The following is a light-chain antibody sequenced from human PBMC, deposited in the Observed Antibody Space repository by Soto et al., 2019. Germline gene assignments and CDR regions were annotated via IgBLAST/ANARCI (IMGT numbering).Light chain of an antibody. Sequence: EIVVTQSPVTLSVSPGERVTLPCRASQSVSSHVAWYQQKPGQAPRILIYVASTRATGVPARFSGSGSGTEFPLTISSLQSEDFAVYYCQQYHKWPVTFGGGTRVEMK. CDR2: VAS. V-gene: IGKV3-15*01. J-gene: IGKJ4*01. CDR3: QQYHKWPVT. CDR1: QSVSSH.